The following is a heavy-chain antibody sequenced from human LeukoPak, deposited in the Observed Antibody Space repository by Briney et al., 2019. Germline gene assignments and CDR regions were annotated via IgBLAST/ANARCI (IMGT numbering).Heavy chain of an antibody. CDR3: ARDAGPKHYSYGMDV. J-gene: IGHJ6*02. CDR2: ISSSGSTI. CDR1: GFTFSDYY. V-gene: IGHV3-11*01. Sequence: GGTLRLSCEASGFTFSDYYMSWIRHAPGKGLEWVSNISSSGSTIYYADSVKGRFTISRDNAKNSLYLQMNSLRAEDTAVYYCARDAGPKHYSYGMDVWGQGTTVTVSS.